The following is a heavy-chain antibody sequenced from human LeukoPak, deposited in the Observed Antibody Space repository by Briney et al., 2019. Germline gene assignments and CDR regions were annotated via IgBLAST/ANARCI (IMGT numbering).Heavy chain of an antibody. J-gene: IGHJ6*03. D-gene: IGHD2-2*01. CDR1: GFTFSSYG. V-gene: IGHV3-30*02. CDR2: IRYDGSNK. CDR3: ARDVAPAAAYYYYMDV. Sequence: TGGSLRLSCAASGFTFSSYGMHWVRQAPGKGLEWVAFIRYDGSNKYYADSVKGRFTISRDNAKNSLYLQMNSLRAEDTAVYYCARDVAPAAAYYYYMDVWGKGTTVTVSS.